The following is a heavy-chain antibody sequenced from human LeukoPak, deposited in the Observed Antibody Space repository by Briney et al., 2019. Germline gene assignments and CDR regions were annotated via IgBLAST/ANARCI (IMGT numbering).Heavy chain of an antibody. CDR2: FYYSGST. CDR1: GGSISSYY. D-gene: IGHD2-21*02. CDR3: ASAAYCGGDCYLGYFQH. J-gene: IGHJ1*01. Sequence: PSETLSLTCTVSGGSISSYYWSWIRQPPGKGLEWIGYFYYSGSTNYNPSLKSRVTISVDTSKNQFSLKLSSVTAADTAVYYCASAAYCGGDCYLGYFQHWGQGTLVTVSS. V-gene: IGHV4-59*01.